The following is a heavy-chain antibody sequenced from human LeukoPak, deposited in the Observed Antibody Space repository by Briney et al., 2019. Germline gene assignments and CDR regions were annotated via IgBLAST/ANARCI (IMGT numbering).Heavy chain of an antibody. D-gene: IGHD3-3*01. CDR2: IKSKTDGGTT. CDR3: TTDPERDFWSGYYTTYYFDY. V-gene: IGHV3-15*01. Sequence: GGSLRLSCAASGSTFSNAWMSWVRQAPGKGLEWVGRIKSKTDGGTTDYAAPVKGRFTISRDDSKNTLYLQMNSLKTEDTAVYYCTTDPERDFWSGYYTTYYFDYWGQGTLVTVSS. CDR1: GSTFSNAW. J-gene: IGHJ4*02.